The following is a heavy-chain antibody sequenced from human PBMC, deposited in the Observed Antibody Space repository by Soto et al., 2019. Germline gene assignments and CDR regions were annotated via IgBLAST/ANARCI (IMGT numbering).Heavy chain of an antibody. CDR2: IYYSGST. V-gene: IGHV4-30-4*01. CDR1: GGSISSGDYY. CDR3: ARGTGEWGDWFDP. D-gene: IGHD7-27*01. J-gene: IGHJ5*02. Sequence: SETLSLTCTVSGGSISSGDYYWSWIRQPPGKGLEWIGYIYYSGSTYYNPSLKSRVTISVDTSKNQFSLKLSSVTAADTAVYYCARGTGEWGDWFDPWGQGTLVTVS.